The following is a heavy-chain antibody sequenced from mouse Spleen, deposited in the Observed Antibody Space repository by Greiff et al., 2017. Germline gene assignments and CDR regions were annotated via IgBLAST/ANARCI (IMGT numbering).Heavy chain of an antibody. Sequence: EVQLVESGGDLVKPGGSLKLSCAASGFTFSSYGMSWVRQTPDKRLEWVATISSGGSYTYYPDSVKGRFTISRDNAKNTLYLQMSSLKSEDTAMYYCARHGGNYASYYFDYWGQGTTLTVSS. V-gene: IGHV5-6*01. CDR2: ISSGGSYT. CDR1: GFTFSSYG. CDR3: ARHGGNYASYYFDY. D-gene: IGHD2-1*01. J-gene: IGHJ2*01.